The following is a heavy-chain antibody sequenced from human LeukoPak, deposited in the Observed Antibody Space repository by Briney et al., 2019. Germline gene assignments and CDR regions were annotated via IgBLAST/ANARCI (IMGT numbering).Heavy chain of an antibody. CDR2: IYSGGST. D-gene: IGHD1-26*01. CDR3: ARDLRIVGATKGGIYYYYYMDV. Sequence: GGSLRLSCAASEFSVGSNYMTWVRQAPGKGLEWVSLIYSGGSTYYADSVKGRFTISRDNSKNTLYLQMNSLRAEDTAVYYCARDLRIVGATKGGIYYYYYMDVWGKGTTVTVSS. V-gene: IGHV3-66*01. CDR1: EFSVGSNY. J-gene: IGHJ6*03.